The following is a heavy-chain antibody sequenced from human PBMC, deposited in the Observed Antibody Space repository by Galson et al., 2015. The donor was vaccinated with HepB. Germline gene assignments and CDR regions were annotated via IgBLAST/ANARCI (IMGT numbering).Heavy chain of an antibody. CDR2: TYYRSKWYN. CDR3: ARGGYSSGWYGIGYYYYYGMDV. V-gene: IGHV6-1*01. Sequence: CAISGDSVSSNSAAWNWIRQSPSRGLEWLGRTYYRSKWYNDYAVSVKSRITINPDTSKNQFSLQLNSVTPEDTAVYYCARGGYSSGWYGIGYYYYYGMDVWGQGTTVTVSS. CDR1: GDSVSSNSAA. D-gene: IGHD6-19*01. J-gene: IGHJ6*02.